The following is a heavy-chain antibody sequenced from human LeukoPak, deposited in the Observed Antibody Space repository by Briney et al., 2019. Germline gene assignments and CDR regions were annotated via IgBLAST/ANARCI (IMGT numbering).Heavy chain of an antibody. D-gene: IGHD4-23*01. Sequence: SETLSLTCAVSGYSIRSAYYWGWIRQPPGKGLEWIGSIYHIGTTYYNPSLKRRVTISLNTSKSQFSLKLTSVTAADTAVYYCATTTVVTRDFDYWGQGTLVTVSS. J-gene: IGHJ4*02. V-gene: IGHV4-38-2*01. CDR3: ATTTVVTRDFDY. CDR2: IYHIGTT. CDR1: GYSIRSAYY.